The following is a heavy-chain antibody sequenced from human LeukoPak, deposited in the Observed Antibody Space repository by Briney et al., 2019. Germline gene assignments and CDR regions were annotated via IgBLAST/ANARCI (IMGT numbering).Heavy chain of an antibody. Sequence: WASVKVSCKASGGTFSSYAISWVRQAPGQGLEWMGGIIPIFGTANYAQKFQGRVTIAADESTSTAYMELSSLRSEDTAVYYCVRDLGQWQLQGIFFDYWGQGTLVTVSS. D-gene: IGHD4-11*01. V-gene: IGHV1-69*13. CDR3: VRDLGQWQLQGIFFDY. J-gene: IGHJ4*02. CDR1: GGTFSSYA. CDR2: IIPIFGTA.